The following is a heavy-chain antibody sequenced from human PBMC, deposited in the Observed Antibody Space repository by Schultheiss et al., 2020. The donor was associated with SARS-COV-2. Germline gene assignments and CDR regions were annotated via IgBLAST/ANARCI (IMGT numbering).Heavy chain of an antibody. Sequence: SVKVSCKASGGTFSSFAISWVRQAPGQGLEWMGGIIPIFGTANYAQKFQGRVTITADKSTSTAYMELSSLRSEDTAVYYCAIGDYYDSSGYYYVGYYYGMDVWGQGTTVTVSS. CDR2: IIPIFGTA. V-gene: IGHV1-69*06. J-gene: IGHJ6*02. CDR1: GGTFSSFA. CDR3: AIGDYYDSSGYYYVGYYYGMDV. D-gene: IGHD3-22*01.